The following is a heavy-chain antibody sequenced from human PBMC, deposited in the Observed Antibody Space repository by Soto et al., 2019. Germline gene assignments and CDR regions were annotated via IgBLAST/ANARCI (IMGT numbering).Heavy chain of an antibody. CDR3: ANTPPDSRXY. J-gene: IGHJ4*02. CDR2: ISYDGSNK. D-gene: IGHD2-15*01. CDR1: GFTFISYG. V-gene: IGHV3-30*18. Sequence: PGGSLRLSCAASGFTFISYGMHWVRQAPGKGLEWVAVISYDGSNKYYADSVKGRFTISRDNSKNTLYLQMNSLRAEDTAVYYCANTPPDSRXYWGQGTLVXSPQ.